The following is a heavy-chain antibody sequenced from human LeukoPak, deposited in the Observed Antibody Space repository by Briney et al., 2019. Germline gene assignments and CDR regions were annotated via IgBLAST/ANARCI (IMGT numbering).Heavy chain of an antibody. CDR3: AREVGSEYSSPYYYYYMDV. Sequence: ASVKVSCKASGYTFTSYGISWVRQAPGQGLGWMGWISAYNGNTNYAQKLQGRVTMTTDTSTSTAYMELRSLRSDDTAVYYCAREVGSEYSSPYYYYYMDVWGKGTTVTVSS. J-gene: IGHJ6*03. D-gene: IGHD6-13*01. V-gene: IGHV1-18*01. CDR2: ISAYNGNT. CDR1: GYTFTSYG.